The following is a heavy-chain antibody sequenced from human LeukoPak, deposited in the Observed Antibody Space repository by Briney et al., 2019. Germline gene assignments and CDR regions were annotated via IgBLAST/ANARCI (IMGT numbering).Heavy chain of an antibody. CDR1: GYTFTDYY. D-gene: IGHD4-17*01. J-gene: IGHJ4*02. CDR2: VDPEDGET. CDR3: ATVRSHGDDYFDY. V-gene: IGHV1-69-2*01. Sequence: ASVKVSCKVSGYTFTDYYMHWVQQAPGKGLEWTGLVDPEDGETIYAEKFQGRVTITADTSTDTADMELSSLRSEDTAVYYCATVRSHGDDYFDYWGQGTLVTVSS.